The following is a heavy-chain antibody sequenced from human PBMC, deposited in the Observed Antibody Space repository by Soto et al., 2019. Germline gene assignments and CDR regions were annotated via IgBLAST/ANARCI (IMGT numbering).Heavy chain of an antibody. Sequence: GASVKVSCKASGYTFTTYSIAWVRQAPGQGLEWMGWISAYNGKTNYAQKFQGRVTMTTDTSTSTAYMELRSLRSDDTAVYFCAREEFGVHASWFDPWGQGTLVTVSS. D-gene: IGHD2-2*01. CDR1: GYTFTTYS. CDR3: AREEFGVHASWFDP. V-gene: IGHV1-18*01. CDR2: ISAYNGKT. J-gene: IGHJ5*02.